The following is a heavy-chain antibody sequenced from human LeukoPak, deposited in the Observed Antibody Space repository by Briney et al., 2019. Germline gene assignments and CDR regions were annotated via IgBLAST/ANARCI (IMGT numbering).Heavy chain of an antibody. D-gene: IGHD3-22*01. V-gene: IGHV3-21*01. J-gene: IGHJ4*02. CDR1: GFTFSSYS. CDR2: ISSSSYI. CDR3: ARAMDDSSGYFDY. Sequence: GGSLRLSCAASGFTFSSYSMNWVRQAPGKGLEWVSSISSSSYIYYADSAKGRFTISRDNAKNSLYLQMNSLRAEDTAVYYCARAMDDSSGYFDYWGQGTLVTVSS.